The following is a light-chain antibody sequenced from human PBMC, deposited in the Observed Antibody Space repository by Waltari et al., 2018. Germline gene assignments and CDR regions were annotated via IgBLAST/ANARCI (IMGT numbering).Light chain of an antibody. CDR3: CSYAGSGIYV. CDR2: EVN. J-gene: IGLJ1*01. V-gene: IGLV2-23*02. CDR1: SSDVGSYNL. Sequence: QSALTQPASVSGSPGQSITISCPGTSSDVGSYNLFSWFQQYPDKAPKLIIFEVNKRPSGVSNRFSGSKSGNTASLTISGLQAEDEADYYCCSYAGSGIYVFGSGAKVTVL.